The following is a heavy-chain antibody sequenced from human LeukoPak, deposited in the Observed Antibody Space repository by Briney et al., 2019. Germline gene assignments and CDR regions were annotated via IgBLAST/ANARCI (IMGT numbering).Heavy chain of an antibody. CDR3: ARVIAAAAYDAFDI. J-gene: IGHJ3*02. Sequence: PGGSLRLSCAASGFTVSSNYMSWVRQAPGKGLEWVSVIYSGGSTYYADSVKGRFTISRDNSKNTLYLQMNSLRAEDTAVYYCARVIAAAAYDAFDIWGQGTMVTVSS. CDR1: GFTVSSNY. CDR2: IYSGGST. D-gene: IGHD6-13*01. V-gene: IGHV3-66*01.